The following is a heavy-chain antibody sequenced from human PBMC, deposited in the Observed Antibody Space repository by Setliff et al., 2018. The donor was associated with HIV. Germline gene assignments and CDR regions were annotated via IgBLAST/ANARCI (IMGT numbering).Heavy chain of an antibody. V-gene: IGHV4-59*11. D-gene: IGHD3-10*01. J-gene: IGHJ4*02. CDR1: GGSISSHY. CDR2: IYYSGST. Sequence: SETLSLTCAVSGGSISSHYWSWIRQPPGKGLEWIGSIYYSGSTNYNPSLKSRVTISVDTSKNQFFLTLTSVTAADTAVYFCARVPFGSGSYYFDFWGQGTLVTVSS. CDR3: ARVPFGSGSYYFDF.